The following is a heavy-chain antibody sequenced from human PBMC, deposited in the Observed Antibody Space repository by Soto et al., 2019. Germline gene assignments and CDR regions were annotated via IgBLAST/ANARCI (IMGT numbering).Heavy chain of an antibody. Sequence: QVQLVQSGAEVKKPGSSVKVSCKASGGTFSSYAISWVRQAPGQGLEWMGGIIPIFGTANYAQKFRGRVTITADKSTSTAYMELSSLRSEDTAVYYCASLHPYYDSSGYYYWFDPWGQGTLVTVSS. J-gene: IGHJ5*02. CDR1: GGTFSSYA. V-gene: IGHV1-69*06. CDR2: IIPIFGTA. CDR3: ASLHPYYDSSGYYYWFDP. D-gene: IGHD3-22*01.